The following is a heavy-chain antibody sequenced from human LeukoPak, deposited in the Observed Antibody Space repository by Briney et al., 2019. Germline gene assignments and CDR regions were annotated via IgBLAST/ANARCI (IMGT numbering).Heavy chain of an antibody. V-gene: IGHV4-59*01. CDR1: GGSISGYY. CDR3: ARGFEGVAGWFDP. J-gene: IGHJ5*02. CDR2: ISHRGST. Sequence: ETLSLTCTXSGGSISGYYWSWIRQPPGKTLEWIGYISHRGSTKYNLSLKSRVTMSVDTSKNQFSLKLSSVIAADTAMYYCARGFEGVAGWFDPWGQGTVVTVSS. D-gene: IGHD3-16*01.